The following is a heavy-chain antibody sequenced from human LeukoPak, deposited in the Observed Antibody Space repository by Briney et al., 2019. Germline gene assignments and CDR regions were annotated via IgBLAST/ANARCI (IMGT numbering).Heavy chain of an antibody. CDR3: AREGLWWYRYFDY. V-gene: IGHV3-7*01. D-gene: IGHD4-23*01. CDR2: IKYDASEK. J-gene: IGHJ4*02. CDR1: GFTFRNYW. Sequence: GGSLRLSCKASGFTFRNYWMSWVRQAPGKGLEWVANIKYDASEKNYVDSVKGRFIISRDNAKNSLYLQMGSLRADDTAVYYCAREGLWWYRYFDYWGQGTLVPVSS.